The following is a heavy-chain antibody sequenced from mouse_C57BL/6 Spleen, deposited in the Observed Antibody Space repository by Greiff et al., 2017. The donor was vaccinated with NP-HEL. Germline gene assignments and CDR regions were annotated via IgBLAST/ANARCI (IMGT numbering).Heavy chain of an antibody. V-gene: IGHV1-59*01. CDR2: IDPSDSYT. CDR3: ARWGYGRFDY. J-gene: IGHJ2*01. CDR1: GYTFTSYW. Sequence: VQLQQPGAELVRPGTSVKLSCKASGYTFTSYWMHWVKQRPGQGLEWIGVIDPSDSYTNYNQKFKGKATLTVDTSSSTAYMQLSRLTSEDSAVYYCARWGYGRFDYWGQGTTLTVSS. D-gene: IGHD1-1*01.